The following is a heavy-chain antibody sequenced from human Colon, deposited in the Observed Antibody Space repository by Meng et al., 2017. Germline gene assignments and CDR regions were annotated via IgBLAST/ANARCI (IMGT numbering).Heavy chain of an antibody. Sequence: ASVKVSCKASGYIFTNYGISWIRQAPGQGPEWMGWTSAYNDKTTYLQKFQGRVSMTTDTSTNTAYMELTSLRSDDTAVYYCARDQTFPDYWGQGTLVTVSS. J-gene: IGHJ4*02. D-gene: IGHD2/OR15-2a*01. CDR3: ARDQTFPDY. V-gene: IGHV1-18*01. CDR1: GYIFTNYG. CDR2: TSAYNDKT.